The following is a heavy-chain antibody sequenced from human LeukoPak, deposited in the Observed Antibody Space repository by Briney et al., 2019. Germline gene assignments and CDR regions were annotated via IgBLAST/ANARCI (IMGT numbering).Heavy chain of an antibody. D-gene: IGHD3-22*01. Sequence: SETLSLTCTVSGGSISSGSYYWSWIRQPAGKGLEWIGRIYTSGSTNYNPSLKSRVTISVDTSKNQFSLKLSSVTAADTAVYYCARNYYDSSGYYSVWGQGTLVTVSS. J-gene: IGHJ4*02. CDR3: ARNYYDSSGYYSV. V-gene: IGHV4-61*02. CDR1: GGSISSGSYY. CDR2: IYTSGST.